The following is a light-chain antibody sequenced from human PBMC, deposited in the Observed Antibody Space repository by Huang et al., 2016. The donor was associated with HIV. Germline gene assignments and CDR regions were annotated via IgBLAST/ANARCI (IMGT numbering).Light chain of an antibody. CDR1: LDINNY. J-gene: IGKJ1*01. Sequence: DIQMTQSPSSLSASLGDKVTITCQASLDINNYLHWYQQKPGKAPKLLIYDASNLETGVPSRFSGSRSGTHFTFTVTNLQPEDVATYHCQQYDTLPWTFGQGTKVEI. CDR2: DAS. V-gene: IGKV1-33*01. CDR3: QQYDTLPWT.